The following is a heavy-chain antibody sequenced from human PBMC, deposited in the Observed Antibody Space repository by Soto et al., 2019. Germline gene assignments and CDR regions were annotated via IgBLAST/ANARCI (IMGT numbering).Heavy chain of an antibody. D-gene: IGHD5-12*01. J-gene: IGHJ4*02. V-gene: IGHV1-3*01. CDR2: INAGNGDT. CDR1: GINYNTYA. CDR3: ARAISGYVT. Sequence: QVQLVQSGAEMKKPGASVKLSCKTSGINYNTYAIHWVRQAPGQGLEWMGWINAGNGDTRYSQNFQGRVTLTRDTSASTVYMDLDSLKSEDTVVYYCARAISGYVTWGQGTLVTVSS.